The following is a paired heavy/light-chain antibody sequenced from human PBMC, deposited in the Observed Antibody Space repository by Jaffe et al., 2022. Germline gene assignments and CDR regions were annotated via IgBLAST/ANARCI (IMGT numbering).Light chain of an antibody. CDR3: SSHSGSSTYV. Sequence: QSALTQPASVSGSPGQSITISCTGTGSDVGAYNFVSWYQQHAGKAPKLIVFHVNNRPSGISNRFFGSKSGNTASLTISGLQAEDEGDYYCSSHSGSSTYVFGSGTRVTVL. V-gene: IGLV2-14*03. CDR1: GSDVGAYNF. CDR2: HVN. J-gene: IGLJ1*01.
Heavy chain of an antibody. J-gene: IGHJ6*04. Sequence: QVQLVQSGAEVKKPGASVRVSCKASGYSFTSSFMHWVRQAPGQGLEWMGVIYTSDGAPTYARKFQGRVSMATDTSTSTLYMDLSSLRFEDTATYYCARDSTSGWFSVDVWGEGTTVIVSS. D-gene: IGHD6-19*01. CDR3: ARDSTSGWFSVDV. CDR1: GYSFTSSF. CDR2: IYTSDGAP. V-gene: IGHV1-46*01.